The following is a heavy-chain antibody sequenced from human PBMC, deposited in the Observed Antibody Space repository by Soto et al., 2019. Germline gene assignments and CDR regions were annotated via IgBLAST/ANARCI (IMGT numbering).Heavy chain of an antibody. CDR1: GGSISIGGYY. CDR3: ARVRYYDSSGYYPFDY. J-gene: IGHJ4*02. CDR2: IYYSGST. Sequence: SETLSLTCTVSGGSISIGGYYWSCIRQHPGKGLEWIGYIYYSGSTYYNPSLKSRVTISVDTSKNQFSLKLSSVTAADTAVYYCARVRYYDSSGYYPFDYWGQGTLVTVSS. V-gene: IGHV4-31*03. D-gene: IGHD3-22*01.